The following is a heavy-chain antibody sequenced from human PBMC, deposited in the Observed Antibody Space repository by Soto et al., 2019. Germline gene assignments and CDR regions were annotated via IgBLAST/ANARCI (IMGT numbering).Heavy chain of an antibody. Sequence: QVQLVQSGAEVQKPGASVKVSCKASGYTFSDYYVHWVRQAPGQGLEWIGWIRPKRGCTNYAQKFRGGVTMTRDTSIFTAYMELSRLRSDDTAVYYCTRNAFYYNSSGYHDGFDIWGQGTLVTVSS. CDR1: GYTFSDYY. CDR2: IRPKRGCT. CDR3: TRNAFYYNSSGYHDGFDI. V-gene: IGHV1-2*02. J-gene: IGHJ3*02. D-gene: IGHD3-22*01.